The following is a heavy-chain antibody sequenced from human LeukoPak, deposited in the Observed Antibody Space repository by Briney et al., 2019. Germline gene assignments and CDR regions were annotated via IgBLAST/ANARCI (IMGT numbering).Heavy chain of an antibody. V-gene: IGHV4-34*01. CDR3: GRDSSSWNNFDH. D-gene: IGHD6-13*01. J-gene: IGHJ4*02. Sequence: SETLSLTCAVSGGSLSGYYWSWIRQPPGKGLGWIGEITHSGSTNYNPSLKSRVTISVDTSKNQVSLRLSSVTAADTAVYYCGRDSSSWNNFDHWCQGTLVTVSS. CDR1: GGSLSGYY. CDR2: ITHSGST.